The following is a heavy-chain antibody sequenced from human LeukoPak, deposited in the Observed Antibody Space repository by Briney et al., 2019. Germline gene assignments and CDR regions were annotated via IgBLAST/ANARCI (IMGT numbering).Heavy chain of an antibody. CDR1: GYSFTSYW. CDR2: IYPGDSDT. J-gene: IGHJ4*02. D-gene: IGHD3-16*02. V-gene: IGHV5-51*01. Sequence: GESLKISCKGSGYSFTSYWIGWVRQMPGKGLEWMGIIYPGDSDTRYSPSFQGQVTISADKSISTAYLQWSSLKASDTAMYYCASIPTGLTFGGVIAPAPSYWGQGTLVTVSS. CDR3: ASIPTGLTFGGVIAPAPSY.